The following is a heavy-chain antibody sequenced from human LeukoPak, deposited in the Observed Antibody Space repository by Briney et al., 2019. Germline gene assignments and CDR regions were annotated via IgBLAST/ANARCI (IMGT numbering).Heavy chain of an antibody. D-gene: IGHD2-2*01. CDR2: IVVRSGNT. CDR1: GFTFTSSA. V-gene: IGHV1-58*01. Sequence: PSVKLSCKASGFTFTSSAVQWVRQARGQRLEWIGWIVVRSGNTNYAQKFQERVTITRDMSTSTAYMELSGLRAEDTAVYYSAGDRDFYSSSTSCYPAYGMDVWGQGTTVTVSS. CDR3: AGDRDFYSSSTSCYPAYGMDV. J-gene: IGHJ6*02.